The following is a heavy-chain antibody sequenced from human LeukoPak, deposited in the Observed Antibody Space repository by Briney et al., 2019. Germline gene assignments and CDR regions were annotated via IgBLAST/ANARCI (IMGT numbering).Heavy chain of an antibody. CDR3: TTAPITFTMVRGLIITDY. D-gene: IGHD3-10*01. V-gene: IGHV3-15*04. CDR1: GFTFSNAW. J-gene: IGHJ4*02. CDR2: IESKTDGGTT. Sequence: GGSLRLSCAVSGFTFSNAWMSWVRQAPGKGLEWVGRIESKTDGGTTDYAPPVKGRFTISTDDPKNTLYLQMNSLKTEDTAVYYCTTAPITFTMVRGLIITDYWGQGTLVTVSS.